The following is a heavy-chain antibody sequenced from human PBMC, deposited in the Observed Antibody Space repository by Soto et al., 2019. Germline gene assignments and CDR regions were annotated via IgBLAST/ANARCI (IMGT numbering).Heavy chain of an antibody. CDR3: ARDVTYYYDSSGYPSSQAP. CDR2: IIPIFGTA. J-gene: IGHJ5*02. V-gene: IGHV1-69*13. D-gene: IGHD3-22*01. CDR1: GGTFSSYA. Sequence: SVKVSCKASGGTFSSYAISWVRQAPGQGLEWMGGIIPIFGTANYAQKFQGRVTITADESTSTAYMELSSLRSEDTAVYCCARDVTYYYDSSGYPSSQAPWGQGTLVTVSS.